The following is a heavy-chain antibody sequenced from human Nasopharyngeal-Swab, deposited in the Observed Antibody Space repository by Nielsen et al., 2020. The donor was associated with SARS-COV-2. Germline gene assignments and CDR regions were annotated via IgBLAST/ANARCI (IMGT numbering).Heavy chain of an antibody. V-gene: IGHV4-34*01. D-gene: IGHD1-1*01. CDR3: ARDESWRYYYGMDV. CDR1: GGSFSGYY. CDR2: INHSGST. Sequence: SETLSLTCVVYGGSFSGYYWSWIRQPPGKGLEWIGEINHSGSTNYNPSLKSRVTISVDTSKNQFSLKLSSVTAADTAVYYCARDESWRYYYGMDVWGQGTTVTVSS. J-gene: IGHJ6*02.